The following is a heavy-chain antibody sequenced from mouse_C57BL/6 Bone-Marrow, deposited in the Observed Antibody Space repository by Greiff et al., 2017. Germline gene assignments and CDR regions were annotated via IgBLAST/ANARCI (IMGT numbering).Heavy chain of an antibody. CDR3: ASLYGYGGGDPDY. CDR2: FSYDGSN. D-gene: IGHD2-2*01. Sequence: EVQLQESGPGLVKPSQSLSLTCSVTGYSITSGYFWNWIRQLPGNQLEWMGFFSYDGSNNYNPSLNNRISITRDTSKNQFFLKLNSVTTEDSATYYCASLYGYGGGDPDYGGQGTTRTVSS. CDR1: GYSITSGYF. J-gene: IGHJ2*01. V-gene: IGHV3-6*01.